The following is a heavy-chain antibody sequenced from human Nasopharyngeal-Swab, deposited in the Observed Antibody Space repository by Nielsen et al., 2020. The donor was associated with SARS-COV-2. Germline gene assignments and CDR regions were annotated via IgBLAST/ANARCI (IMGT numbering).Heavy chain of an antibody. J-gene: IGHJ5*02. CDR2: ISVYNADT. D-gene: IGHD2-15*01. Sequence: ASVKVSCKASGYSFRSYGINWVRQAPGQGLEWMGWISVYNADTNYAQNLQGRLSLTTDASTSTVYMELRSLRSDDTAIYYCAAETSGVVDPNWFDPWGQGTLVTVSS. CDR1: GYSFRSYG. CDR3: AAETSGVVDPNWFDP. V-gene: IGHV1-18*01.